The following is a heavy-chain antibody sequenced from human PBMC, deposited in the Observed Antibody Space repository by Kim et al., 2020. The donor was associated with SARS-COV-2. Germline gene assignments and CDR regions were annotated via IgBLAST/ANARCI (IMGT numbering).Heavy chain of an antibody. V-gene: IGHV1-2*02. J-gene: IGHJ5*02. Sequence: AQKFQGRVTMTRDTSISTAYMELSRLRSDDTAVYYCARFYYDSSGYLLTAWGQGTLVTVSS. D-gene: IGHD3-22*01. CDR3: ARFYYDSSGYLLTA.